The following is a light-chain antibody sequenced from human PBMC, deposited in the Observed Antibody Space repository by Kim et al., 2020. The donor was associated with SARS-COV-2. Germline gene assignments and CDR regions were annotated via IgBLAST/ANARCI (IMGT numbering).Light chain of an antibody. V-gene: IGLV3-19*01. CDR1: SLRSFY. Sequence: SSELTQDPAVSVALGQTVRITCQGDSLRSFYASWYQQRPGQAPILVIYGRNNRRSGIPDRFSGSSSGNTASMTITGAQAEDEADYYCQSGDTTENLFGGGTQLTFL. CDR2: GRN. J-gene: IGLJ2*01. CDR3: QSGDTTENL.